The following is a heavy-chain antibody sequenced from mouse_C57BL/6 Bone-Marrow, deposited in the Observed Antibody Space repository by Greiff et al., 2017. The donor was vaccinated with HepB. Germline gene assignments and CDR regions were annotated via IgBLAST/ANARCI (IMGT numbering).Heavy chain of an antibody. V-gene: IGHV1-15*01. CDR3: TQLAWFAY. Sequence: QVQLKESGAELVRPGASVTLSCKASGYTFTDYEMHWVKQTPVHGLEWIGAIDPETGGTAYNQKFKGKAILTADKSSSTAYMELRSLTSEDSAVYYCTQLAWFAYWGQGTLVTVSA. CDR1: GYTFTDYE. D-gene: IGHD3-3*01. J-gene: IGHJ3*01. CDR2: IDPETGGT.